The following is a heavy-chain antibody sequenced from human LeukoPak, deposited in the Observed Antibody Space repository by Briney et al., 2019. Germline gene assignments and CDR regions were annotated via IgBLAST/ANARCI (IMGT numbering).Heavy chain of an antibody. CDR2: ISGSGGST. CDR1: GFTFSSCA. J-gene: IGHJ4*02. D-gene: IGHD2-15*01. V-gene: IGHV3-23*01. Sequence: GGSLRLSCAASGFTFSSCAMSWVRQVPGKGLEWVSAISGSGGSTYYADAVKGRFTISRDNSKNTLYLQMNSLRAEDTAVYYCAKSVWDIVVGGVSYWGQGTLVTVSS. CDR3: AKSVWDIVVGGVSY.